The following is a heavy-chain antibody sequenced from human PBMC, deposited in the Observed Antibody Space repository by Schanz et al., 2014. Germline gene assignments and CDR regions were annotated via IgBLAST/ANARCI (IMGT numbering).Heavy chain of an antibody. CDR1: GFTFSTYA. D-gene: IGHD2-21*01. Sequence: VQLLQFGGGVVQPGRSLRLSCAASGFTFSTYAMSWVRQAPGKGLEWVSAISGSGGSTYYADSVKGRFTISRDNSKNTLYLQMNSLRAEDTAVYYCARDLEGYDGGGGGFDPWGQGTLVNVSS. CDR3: ARDLEGYDGGGGGFDP. CDR2: ISGSGGST. V-gene: IGHV3-23*01. J-gene: IGHJ5*02.